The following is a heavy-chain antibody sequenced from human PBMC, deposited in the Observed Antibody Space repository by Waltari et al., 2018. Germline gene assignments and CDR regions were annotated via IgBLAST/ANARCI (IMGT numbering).Heavy chain of an antibody. CDR3: ARVNGEIAVAGHFYYYYGMDV. Sequence: QVQLQESGPGLVKPSETLSLTCPVPGGSISGPHWSWTGQPPGKGREWIGYIYYSGSTNYNPSLKSRVTISVDTSKNQFSLKLSSVTAADTAVYYCARVNGEIAVAGHFYYYYGMDVWGQGTTVTVSS. CDR2: IYYSGST. V-gene: IGHV4-59*11. CDR1: GGSISGPH. D-gene: IGHD6-19*01. J-gene: IGHJ6*02.